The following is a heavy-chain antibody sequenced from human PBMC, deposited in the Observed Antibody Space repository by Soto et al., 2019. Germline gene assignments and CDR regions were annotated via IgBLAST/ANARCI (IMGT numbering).Heavy chain of an antibody. D-gene: IGHD2-2*01. V-gene: IGHV3-7*01. J-gene: IGHJ6*03. CDR2: IKQDGSEK. CDR1: GFTFSSYW. CDR3: ARDLAVERYYYYYMDV. Sequence: PGGSLRLSCAASGFTFSSYWMSWVRQAPGKGLEWVANIKQDGSEKYYVDSVKGRFTISRDNAKNSLYLQMNSLRAEDTAVYYCARDLAVERYYYYYMDVWGKGTTVTV.